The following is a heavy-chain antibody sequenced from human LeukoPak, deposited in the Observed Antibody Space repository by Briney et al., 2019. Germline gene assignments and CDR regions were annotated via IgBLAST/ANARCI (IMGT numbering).Heavy chain of an antibody. D-gene: IGHD3-10*01. Sequence: GGSLRLSCAASGLTVSSNYMSWVRQAPGKGLEWVAVISYDGSNKYYADSVKGRFTISRDNSKNTLYLQMNSLRAEDTAVYYCARDLNDYYGSGSSYNWFDPWGQGTLVTVSS. V-gene: IGHV3-30-3*01. J-gene: IGHJ5*02. CDR1: GLTVSSNY. CDR3: ARDLNDYYGSGSSYNWFDP. CDR2: ISYDGSNK.